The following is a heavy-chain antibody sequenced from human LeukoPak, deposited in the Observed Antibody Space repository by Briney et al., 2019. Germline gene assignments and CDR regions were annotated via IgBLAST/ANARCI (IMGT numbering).Heavy chain of an antibody. CDR3: ARGIAAASERALDM. CDR1: GGSISSGGYY. Sequence: SETLSLTCTVSGGSISSGGYYWSWIRQPPGKGLEWIGYIYHSGSTYYNPSLKSRVTISVDTSKNQFSLKLSSVTAADTAVYYCARGIAAASERALDMWGQGTMVTVSS. V-gene: IGHV4-30-2*01. D-gene: IGHD6-13*01. CDR2: IYHSGST. J-gene: IGHJ3*02.